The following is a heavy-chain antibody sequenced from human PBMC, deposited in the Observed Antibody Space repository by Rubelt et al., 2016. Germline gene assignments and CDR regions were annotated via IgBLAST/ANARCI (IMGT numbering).Heavy chain of an antibody. Sequence: QLVESGGGLVQPGRSLRLSCTASGFAFNDYAMHWVRQAPGKGLEWVSGISWNSGSMAYADSVKGRFTISRDNSKNTLYLQMNSLRAEDTAVYYCARDPADYYGSGSYHTIGYFDLWGRGTLVTVSS. CDR2: ISWNSGSM. J-gene: IGHJ2*01. CDR3: ARDPADYYGSGSYHTIGYFDL. V-gene: IGHV3-9*01. CDR1: GFAFNDYA. D-gene: IGHD3-10*01.